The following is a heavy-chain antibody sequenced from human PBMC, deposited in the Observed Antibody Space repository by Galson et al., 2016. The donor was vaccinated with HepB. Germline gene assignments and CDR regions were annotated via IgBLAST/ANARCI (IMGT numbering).Heavy chain of an antibody. CDR2: IKSKTDGGTT. CDR3: TRDTRYCKDPYYYYGMDV. J-gene: IGHJ6*02. D-gene: IGHD2-15*01. Sequence: SLRLSCAGSGFTFSNAWMSWVRQAPGKGLEWVGRIKSKTDGGTTDHAAPVTGRFTISRDDSKNTLYLQMNSLKIEDTALYYCTRDTRYCKDPYYYYGMDVWGQGTTVTVSS. CDR1: GFTFSNAW. V-gene: IGHV3-15*01.